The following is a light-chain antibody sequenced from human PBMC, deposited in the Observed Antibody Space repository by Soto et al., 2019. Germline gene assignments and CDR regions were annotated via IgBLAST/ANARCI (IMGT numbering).Light chain of an antibody. CDR1: SSDIGSYNY. CDR2: EVS. Sequence: QSALTQPPSASGSPGQSVTISCTGTSSDIGSYNYVSWYQQHPGKAPKLMIYEVSQRPSGVPDRFSASKSGNTASLTVSGLQAEDDADYYCTSYGGSNDRYVFGTGTKVTVL. CDR3: TSYGGSNDRYV. V-gene: IGLV2-8*01. J-gene: IGLJ1*01.